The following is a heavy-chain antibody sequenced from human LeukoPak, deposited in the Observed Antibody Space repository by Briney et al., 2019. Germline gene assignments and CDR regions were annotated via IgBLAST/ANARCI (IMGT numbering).Heavy chain of an antibody. CDR2: ISDDGSDK. CDR3: AKDSAPLSHRAVTGNRRLDY. D-gene: IGHD6-19*01. J-gene: IGHJ4*02. Sequence: PGGSLTLSRAASGLTLSSYGMRWVRPPPGKGREWVAVISDDGSDKNYAASVKGRFTISRDNSKNTLYLKMNSLRAEDTALYYCAKDSAPLSHRAVTGNRRLDYWGQGTLVTVSS. V-gene: IGHV3-30*18. CDR1: GLTLSSYG.